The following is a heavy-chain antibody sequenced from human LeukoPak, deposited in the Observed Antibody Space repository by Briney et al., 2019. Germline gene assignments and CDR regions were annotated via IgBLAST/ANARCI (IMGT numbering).Heavy chain of an antibody. CDR1: GYTFTSYG. CDR3: ARYIAAAGHDY. CDR2: ISAYNGNT. D-gene: IGHD6-13*01. Sequence: ASVKVSCKASGYTFTSYGISWVRQAPGQGREGMGWISAYNGNTNYAQKLQGRVTMTTDTSTSTAYMELRSLRSDETAVYYCARYIAAAGHDYWGQGTLVTVSS. J-gene: IGHJ4*02. V-gene: IGHV1-18*01.